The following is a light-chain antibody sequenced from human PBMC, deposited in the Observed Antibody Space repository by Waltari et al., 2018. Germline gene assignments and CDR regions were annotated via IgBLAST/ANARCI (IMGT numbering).Light chain of an antibody. CDR2: GAS. Sequence: DIEMTQSPSSLSASVGDRGIITCRASQDISNHLAWFQQKPGKPPKTLVYGASNLQSGVPLKFIGSGFGTDFTLTISSLQPEDSATYYCEQYNTYPLTFGGGTKVELK. V-gene: IGKV1-16*02. CDR1: QDISNH. J-gene: IGKJ4*01. CDR3: EQYNTYPLT.